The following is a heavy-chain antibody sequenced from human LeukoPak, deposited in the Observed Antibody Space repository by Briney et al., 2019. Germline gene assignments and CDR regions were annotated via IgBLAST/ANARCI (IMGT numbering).Heavy chain of an antibody. CDR1: GFTFFNTW. CDR2: ISYDGSNK. V-gene: IGHV3-30*18. CDR3: TKGVLGGTQSVSAGLDS. J-gene: IGHJ4*02. Sequence: GGSLRLSCAASGFTFFNTWMNWVRQAPGKGLEWVAVISYDGSNKYYADSVKGRFTISRDNSKNTLYLQMNSLRAEDTAVYYCTKGVLGGTQSVSAGLDSWGQGTLVTVSS. D-gene: IGHD3-16*01.